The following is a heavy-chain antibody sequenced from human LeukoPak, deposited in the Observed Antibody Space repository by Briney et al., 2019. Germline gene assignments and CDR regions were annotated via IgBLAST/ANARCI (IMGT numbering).Heavy chain of an antibody. D-gene: IGHD6-19*01. Sequence: PGGSLRLSCAASGLTFSSYGMHWVRQAPGKGLEWVAVISYDGSNKYYADSVKGRFTISRDNSKNTLYLQMNSLRAEDTAVYYCAKDQSIAVAGFFDYWGQGTLVTVSS. J-gene: IGHJ4*02. CDR1: GLTFSSYG. CDR3: AKDQSIAVAGFFDY. CDR2: ISYDGSNK. V-gene: IGHV3-30*18.